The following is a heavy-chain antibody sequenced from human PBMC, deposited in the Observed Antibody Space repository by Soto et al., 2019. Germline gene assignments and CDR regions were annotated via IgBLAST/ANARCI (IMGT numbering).Heavy chain of an antibody. D-gene: IGHD6-19*01. CDR3: ARVHTSGWFADS. J-gene: IGHJ4*02. Sequence: GGSLRLSCGAPGFIFDDYAMMWVRQTPGKGLEWVSATSGSGVTTYYADSGKGRFTISRDNSKNTLYLQMNSLRADDTALYYCARVHTSGWFADSWGQGTRVTVSS. CDR1: GFIFDDYA. CDR2: TSGSGVTT. V-gene: IGHV3-23*01.